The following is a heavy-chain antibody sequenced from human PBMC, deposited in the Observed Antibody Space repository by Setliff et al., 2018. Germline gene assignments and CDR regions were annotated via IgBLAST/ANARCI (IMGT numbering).Heavy chain of an antibody. CDR1: GGTFKNHA. CDR2: INNYNMNT. D-gene: IGHD3-22*01. CDR3: ARINFYVSSGFYYASDY. V-gene: IGHV1-18*01. Sequence: ASVKVSCKTSGGTFKNHAISWVRQAPGQGLEWMGWINNYNMNTNYPQKFLDRLTMTTDTSTSTAYMELKDLTSDDTALYYCARINFYVSSGFYYASDYWGQGTLVTVSS. J-gene: IGHJ4*02.